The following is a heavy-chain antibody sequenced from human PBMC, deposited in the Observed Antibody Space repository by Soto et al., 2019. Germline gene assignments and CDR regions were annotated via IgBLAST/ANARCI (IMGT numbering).Heavy chain of an antibody. CDR2: IYSAGSA. V-gene: IGHV3-66*01. Sequence: LRLSCAASGFTVSSYYMSWVRQAPGKGLEWVSVIYSAGSADFADSVKGRFTISRDNSKNTLYLQMSSLRAEDTAVYYCARVPSSSYHYFDYWGQGTLVTVSS. J-gene: IGHJ4*02. CDR3: ARVPSSSYHYFDY. D-gene: IGHD6-13*01. CDR1: GFTVSSYY.